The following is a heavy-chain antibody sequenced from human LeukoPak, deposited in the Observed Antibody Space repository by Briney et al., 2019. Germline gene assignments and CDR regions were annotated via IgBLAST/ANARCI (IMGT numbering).Heavy chain of an antibody. Sequence: SVKVSCKASGGAFSNYDFSWVRQAPGQGHEWMGGIIPMFGRPKYERKFHGRVTITTDESTTTAYMELSDLRSEDTAVYYCAGGGGGHLEWLAVAAYDIWGQGTMVTVSS. J-gene: IGHJ3*02. D-gene: IGHD3-3*01. V-gene: IGHV1-69*05. CDR1: GGAFSNYD. CDR3: AGGGGGHLEWLAVAAYDI. CDR2: IIPMFGRP.